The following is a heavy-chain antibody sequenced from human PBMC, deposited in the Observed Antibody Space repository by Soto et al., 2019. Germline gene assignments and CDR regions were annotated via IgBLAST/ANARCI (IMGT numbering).Heavy chain of an antibody. D-gene: IGHD6-6*01. CDR3: ARFGYSSSAGLDY. J-gene: IGHJ4*02. CDR1: GFTFSSYG. Sequence: QVQLVESGGGVVPPGRSLRLSCAASGFTFSSYGMHWVRQAPGKGLEWVAVIWYDGSNKYYADSVKGRFTISRDNSKNTLYLQMNSLRAEDTAGYSCARFGYSSSAGLDYWGQGTLVPVSS. V-gene: IGHV3-33*01. CDR2: IWYDGSNK.